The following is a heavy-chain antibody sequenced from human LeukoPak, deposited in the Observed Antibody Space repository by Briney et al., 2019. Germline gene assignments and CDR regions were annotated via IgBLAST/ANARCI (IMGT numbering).Heavy chain of an antibody. Sequence: SETLSLTCTVSGGSISPWYWSWIRQPPGKRLEWIGYVFHTGSINHNPSLKSRLTMSVDTSKNQVSLKLTSVTAADTAVYYCARHQTPHFYDSHFGPWGQGTPVTVPS. CDR3: ARHQTPHFYDSHFGP. V-gene: IGHV4-59*01. CDR1: GGSISPWY. J-gene: IGHJ5*02. D-gene: IGHD3-22*01. CDR2: VFHTGSI.